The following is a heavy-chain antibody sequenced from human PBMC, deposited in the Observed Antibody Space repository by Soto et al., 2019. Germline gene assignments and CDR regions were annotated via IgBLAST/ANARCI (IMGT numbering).Heavy chain of an antibody. CDR1: GFTFSSYA. Sequence: EVQLLESGGGLVQPGGSLRLSCAASGFTFSSYAMSWVRQAPGKGLEWVSAISGSGGSTYYADSVKGRFTISRDNSKNTLDLQMNSLRAEDTAVYYWAKDPVWWELVGNGHWGQGTLVTVSS. J-gene: IGHJ4*02. CDR2: ISGSGGST. CDR3: AKDPVWWELVGNGH. V-gene: IGHV3-23*01. D-gene: IGHD1-26*01.